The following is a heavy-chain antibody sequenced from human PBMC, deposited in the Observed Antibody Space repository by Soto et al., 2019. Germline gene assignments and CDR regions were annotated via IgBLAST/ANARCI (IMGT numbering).Heavy chain of an antibody. D-gene: IGHD3-16*02. CDR1: GGSISSYY. CDR3: ARSEYYDYVWGSYRFPYNWFDP. V-gene: IGHV4-59*12. Sequence: QVQLQESGPGLVKPSETLSLTCTVSGGSISSYYWSWIRQPPGKGLEWIGYIYYSGSTNYNPSLKSRVTISVDTSKNQSSLTLSSVTDADTAVYYCARSEYYDYVWGSYRFPYNWFDPWGQGTLVTVSS. J-gene: IGHJ5*02. CDR2: IYYSGST.